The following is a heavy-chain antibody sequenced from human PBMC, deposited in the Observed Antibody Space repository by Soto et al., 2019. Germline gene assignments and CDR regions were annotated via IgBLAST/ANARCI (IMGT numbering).Heavy chain of an antibody. CDR2: ISWNSGSI. J-gene: IGHJ6*02. Sequence: EVQLVESGGGLVQPGRSLRLSCVASGFTFDDYAMHWVRQAPGKGLEWVSGISWNSGSIGYADSVKGRFTISRDNAKNSLYLQMNSLRAEDTALYYCAKATAVAGTYYYYGMDVWGQGTTVTVSS. CDR3: AKATAVAGTYYYYGMDV. V-gene: IGHV3-9*01. D-gene: IGHD6-19*01. CDR1: GFTFDDYA.